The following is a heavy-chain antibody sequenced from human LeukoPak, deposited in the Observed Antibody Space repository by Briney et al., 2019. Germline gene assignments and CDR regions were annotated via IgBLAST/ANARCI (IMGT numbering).Heavy chain of an antibody. CDR2: INPSGGST. D-gene: IGHD1-26*01. CDR3: ARGVYVWWELHRNWFDP. V-gene: IGHV1-46*01. J-gene: IGHJ5*02. CDR1: GYIFTDYY. Sequence: ASVKVSCKASGYIFTDYYMHWVRQAPGQGLEWMGIINPSGGSTSFAQKFQGRVIMTRDTSTSTVYMELSSLRSEDTAVYYCARGVYVWWELHRNWFDPWGQGTLVTVSS.